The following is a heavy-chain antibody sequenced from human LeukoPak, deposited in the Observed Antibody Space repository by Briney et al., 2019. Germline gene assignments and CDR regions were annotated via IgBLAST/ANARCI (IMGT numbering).Heavy chain of an antibody. J-gene: IGHJ6*02. Sequence: GRSLRLSCAASGFTFSSYGMHWVRQAPGKGLEWVAVISYDGSNKYYADSVKGRFTISRDNSKNTLYLQMNRLRAEDTAVYYCAKDQDDIVVVPAALSPAGALDGMDVWGQGTTVTVSS. CDR3: AKDQDDIVVVPAALSPAGALDGMDV. CDR1: GFTFSSYG. V-gene: IGHV3-30*18. CDR2: ISYDGSNK. D-gene: IGHD2-2*01.